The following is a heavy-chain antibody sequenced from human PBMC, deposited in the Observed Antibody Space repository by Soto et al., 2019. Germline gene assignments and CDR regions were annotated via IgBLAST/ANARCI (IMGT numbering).Heavy chain of an antibody. CDR1: GGSFSGYY. Sequence: PSETLSLTCAVSGGSFSGYYWSWIRQPPGKGLEWIGEINHSGSTNYNPSLKSRVTISVDTSKNQFSLKLSSVTAADTAVYYCERGASVLLWFGELKYYGMDVWGQGTTVTVSS. J-gene: IGHJ6*02. V-gene: IGHV4-34*01. CDR3: ERGASVLLWFGELKYYGMDV. CDR2: INHSGST. D-gene: IGHD3-10*01.